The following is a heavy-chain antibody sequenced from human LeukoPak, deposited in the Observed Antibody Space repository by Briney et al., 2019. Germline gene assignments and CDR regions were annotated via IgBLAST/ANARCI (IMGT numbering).Heavy chain of an antibody. J-gene: IGHJ4*02. CDR3: VKHFDH. CDR1: GFTFSSYE. Sequence: GGSLRLSCSASGFTFSSYEMHWVRQAPGKGLEYVSAISSNGGSTYYADSGKGRFTKYRDHSKNALYLQMSSLRAEDTAVYYGVKHFDHWGQGTLVTVSS. V-gene: IGHV3-64D*09. CDR2: ISSNGGST.